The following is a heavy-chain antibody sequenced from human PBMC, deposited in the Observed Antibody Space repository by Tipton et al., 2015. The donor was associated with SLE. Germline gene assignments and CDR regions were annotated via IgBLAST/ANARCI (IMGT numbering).Heavy chain of an antibody. V-gene: IGHV3-7*01. Sequence: SLRLSCVDSGFTFSSFWMHWVRQAPGKGLEWVANIKQDGSEKYYVDSVKGRFIISRDNAKNSLYLQMNSLRAEDTAVYYCARGLPNFDYWGQGTLVTVSS. CDR3: ARGLPNFDY. J-gene: IGHJ4*02. CDR1: GFTFSSFW. CDR2: IKQDGSEK.